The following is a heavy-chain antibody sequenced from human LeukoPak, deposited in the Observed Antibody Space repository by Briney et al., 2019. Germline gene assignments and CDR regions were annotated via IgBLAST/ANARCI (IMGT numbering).Heavy chain of an antibody. CDR1: GFTLSSDW. V-gene: IGHV3-7*01. Sequence: GGSLRLSCVASGFTLSSDWMSWVRQVPGKGLEWVANIKQDGSEKYYADSVKGRFTISRDNAKNSLYLQMNSLRAEDTAVYYCARDYSGSYLSDAFDIWGQGTMVTVSS. D-gene: IGHD1-26*01. CDR2: IKQDGSEK. CDR3: ARDYSGSYLSDAFDI. J-gene: IGHJ3*02.